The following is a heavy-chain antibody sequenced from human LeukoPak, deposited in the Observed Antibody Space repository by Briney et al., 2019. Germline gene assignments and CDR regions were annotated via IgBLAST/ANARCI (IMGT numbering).Heavy chain of an antibody. J-gene: IGHJ5*02. CDR2: IYYSGNT. CDR3: ARHSYYDSVFDP. Sequence: SETLSLTCTVSGVSISSSSYYWGWIRQPPGKGLEWIGSIYYSGNTYYNPSLKSRVTISVDTSKNQFSLKLSSVTAVDTAVYYCARHSYYDSVFDPWGQGTLVTVSS. D-gene: IGHD3-3*01. V-gene: IGHV4-39*01. CDR1: GVSISSSSYY.